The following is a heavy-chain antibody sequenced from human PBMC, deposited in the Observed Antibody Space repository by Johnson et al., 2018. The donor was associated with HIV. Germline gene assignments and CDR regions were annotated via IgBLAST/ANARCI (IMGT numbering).Heavy chain of an antibody. CDR1: GFTVSSSY. D-gene: IGHD3-22*01. V-gene: IGHV3-66*02. CDR3: TTESVGYYDSSGYYSVGMGGAFDI. CDR2: LYSSGTT. J-gene: IGHJ3*02. Sequence: VQLVESGGGLVQPGGSLRLSCVVSGFTVSSSYLTWVRQAPGTGLEWVSLLYSSGTTDYADSVQGRFIISRDNSKNTLYLQMNSLRAEDTAVYYCTTESVGYYDSSGYYSVGMGGAFDIWGQGTMVTVSS.